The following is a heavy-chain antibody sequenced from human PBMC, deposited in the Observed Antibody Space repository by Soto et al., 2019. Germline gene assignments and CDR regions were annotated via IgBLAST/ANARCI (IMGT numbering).Heavy chain of an antibody. D-gene: IGHD6-13*01. J-gene: IGHJ6*01. Sequence: PGGSLRLSCAASGFTFSSYSMNCVRQAPGKGLEWFSSISSSSSYIYYADSVKGRFTISRDNAKNSLYLQMNSLRAEDTAVYYCARDNMYSSSWHNYYYYRMEVWGQGTTVTVSS. V-gene: IGHV3-21*01. CDR2: ISSSSSYI. CDR3: ARDNMYSSSWHNYYYYRMEV. CDR1: GFTFSSYS.